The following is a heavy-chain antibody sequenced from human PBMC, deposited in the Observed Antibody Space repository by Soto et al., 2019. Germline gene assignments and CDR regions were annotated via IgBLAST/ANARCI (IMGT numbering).Heavy chain of an antibody. J-gene: IGHJ4*02. Sequence: GGSLRLSCAASGFTFSSYAMSWVRQAPGKGLEWVSAISGSGGSTYYADSVKGRFTISRDNSKNTLYLQMNSLRAEDTAVYYCAKDPYGCSGGSCYVIDYWGQGTLVTVSS. V-gene: IGHV3-23*01. CDR2: ISGSGGST. D-gene: IGHD2-15*01. CDR1: GFTFSSYA. CDR3: AKDPYGCSGGSCYVIDY.